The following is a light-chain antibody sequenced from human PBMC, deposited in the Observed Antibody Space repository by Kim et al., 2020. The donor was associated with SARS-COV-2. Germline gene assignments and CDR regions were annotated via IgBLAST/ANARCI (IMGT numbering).Light chain of an antibody. J-gene: IGLJ3*02. CDR2: RNN. CDR3: ATWDASLSGVV. V-gene: IGLV1-47*01. CDR1: SSNIGSNS. Sequence: QSVLTQPPSASGTPGQRVTISCSGSSSNIGSNSIYWYQQLPGTAPKLLMYRNNQRRSGIPDRFSGSKSGTSASLAISGLRSEDEADYYCATWDASLSGVVFGGGTKLTVL.